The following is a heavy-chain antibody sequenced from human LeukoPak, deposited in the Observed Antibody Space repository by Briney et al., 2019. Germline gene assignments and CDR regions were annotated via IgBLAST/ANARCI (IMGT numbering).Heavy chain of an antibody. CDR2: IYYSGST. V-gene: IGHV4-59*01. J-gene: IGHJ4*02. CDR1: GGFISSYY. CDR3: ARDQNSYYDFWSGERDY. Sequence: PSETLSLTCTVSGGFISSYYWSWIRQPPGKALEWIGYIYYSGSTNYNPSLKSRVTISVDTSKTQFSLKLSSVTAADTAVYYCARDQNSYYDFWSGERDYWGQGTLVTVSS. D-gene: IGHD3-3*01.